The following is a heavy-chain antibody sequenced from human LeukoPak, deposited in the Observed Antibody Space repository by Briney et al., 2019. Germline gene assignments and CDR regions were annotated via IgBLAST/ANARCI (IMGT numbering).Heavy chain of an antibody. CDR2: ISAYNSNT. Sequence: VASVKDSCKASGYTFTRYGIRWVRQPAGQGREWMGWISAYNSNTKYAQKLQDRVTMTTDTSTSTAYMELRSLRSDDTAVYYCARTWPRAKTDYWGQGTLVTVSS. J-gene: IGHJ4*02. CDR1: GYTFTRYG. V-gene: IGHV1-18*01. CDR3: ARTWPRAKTDY. D-gene: IGHD3-10*01.